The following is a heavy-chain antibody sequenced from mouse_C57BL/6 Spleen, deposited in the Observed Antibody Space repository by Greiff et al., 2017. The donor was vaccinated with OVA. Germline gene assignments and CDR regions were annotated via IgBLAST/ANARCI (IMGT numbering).Heavy chain of an antibody. CDR2: IRSKSNNYAT. D-gene: IGHD1-1*01. CDR1: GFSFNTYA. V-gene: IGHV10-1*01. Sequence: EVQLVESGGGLVQPKGSLKLSCAASGFSFNTYAMNWVRQAPGKGLEWVARIRSKSNNYATYYADSVKDRFTISRDDSESMLYLQMNNLKTEDTAMYYCVSPQIITTVVATYDYYYAMDYWGQGTSVTVSS. J-gene: IGHJ4*01. CDR3: VSPQIITTVVATYDYYYAMDY.